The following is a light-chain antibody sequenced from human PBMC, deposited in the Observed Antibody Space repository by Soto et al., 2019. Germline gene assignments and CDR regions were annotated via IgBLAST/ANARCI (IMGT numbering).Light chain of an antibody. CDR3: QQSISAPLT. V-gene: IGKV1-39*01. J-gene: IGKJ4*01. CDR2: AAS. Sequence: DIQMTQSPSSLSASVGDRVTINCRASQSISSYLKWYQQKPGKAPKLLIYAASSLQSGVPSRFSGSGSGTAFTLTIAGLQPEDSSSYFCQQSISAPLTFGGGTKVEIK. CDR1: QSISSY.